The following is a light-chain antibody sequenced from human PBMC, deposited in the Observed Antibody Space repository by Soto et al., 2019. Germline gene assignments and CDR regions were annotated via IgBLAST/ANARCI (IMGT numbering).Light chain of an antibody. V-gene: IGKV3-15*01. Sequence: EIVMTQSPATLSVSPGERVTLSCRASQSVSNNLVWYQQKPGQAPRLLMYGPSIRATGIPARFSGSGSGTEFTLTISSLQSEDFAVYYCQQHNNWPPITFGQGTRLEIK. CDR3: QQHNNWPPIT. J-gene: IGKJ5*01. CDR1: QSVSNN. CDR2: GPS.